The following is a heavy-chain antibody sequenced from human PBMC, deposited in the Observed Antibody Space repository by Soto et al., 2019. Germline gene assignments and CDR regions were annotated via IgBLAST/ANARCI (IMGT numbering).Heavy chain of an antibody. J-gene: IGHJ4*02. D-gene: IGHD2-8*02. CDR1: GGSFSGYY. CDR2: INHSGST. CDR3: ARDKITGLFDY. V-gene: IGHV4-34*01. Sequence: PSETLSLTCAVYGGSFSGYYWTWIRQPPGTGLEWIGEINHSGSTNYNPSLKSRVTISIDTSKNQFSLKLTSVTAADTAVYYCARDKITGLFDYWGQGTLVT.